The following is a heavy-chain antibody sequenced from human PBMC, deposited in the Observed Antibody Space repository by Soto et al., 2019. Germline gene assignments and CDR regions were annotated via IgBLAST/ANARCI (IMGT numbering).Heavy chain of an antibody. CDR3: AKGGYYSLFDI. J-gene: IGHJ3*02. D-gene: IGHD3-16*01. CDR1: GFPLSSYA. Sequence: GGSLRLSCVASGFPLSSYAMSWIRQTTGKWLEWVSGLSGSGGRTYNAESVKRRITISRDNSKNTLSLQLHILRADDTAGFFCAKGGYYSLFDIWGQGTMVTVSS. CDR2: LSGSGGRT. V-gene: IGHV3-23*01.